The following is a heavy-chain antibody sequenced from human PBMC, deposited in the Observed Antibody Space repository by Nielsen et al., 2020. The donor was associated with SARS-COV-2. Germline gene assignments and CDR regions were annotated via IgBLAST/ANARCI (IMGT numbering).Heavy chain of an antibody. D-gene: IGHD2-15*01. V-gene: IGHV5-10-1*01. CDR3: ARRVVVVVAATHGADWFDP. Sequence: VRQMPGKGLEWMGRIAPSDSYISRSPSFPGHVTISVDKSISTAYLQWSSLQASDTGMYFCARRVVVVVAATHGADWFDPWGQGTLVTVSS. J-gene: IGHJ5*02. CDR2: IAPSDSYI.